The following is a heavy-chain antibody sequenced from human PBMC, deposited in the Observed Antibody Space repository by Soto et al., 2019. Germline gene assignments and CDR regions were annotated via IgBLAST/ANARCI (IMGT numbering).Heavy chain of an antibody. CDR2: IYNSGGT. CDR3: ARRLCRGGSCYSSFDY. D-gene: IGHD2-15*01. CDR1: GGSVNSYD. V-gene: IGHV4-59*08. J-gene: IGHJ4*02. Sequence: QVQLQESGPGLVKPSETLSLTCSVSGGSVNSYDWSWIRQPPGKELEWIGYIYNSGGTDYNPSLKSRVTISEDTSKNQFSLKLASVTATDTAVYYCARRLCRGGSCYSSFDYWGQGTLVTVSS.